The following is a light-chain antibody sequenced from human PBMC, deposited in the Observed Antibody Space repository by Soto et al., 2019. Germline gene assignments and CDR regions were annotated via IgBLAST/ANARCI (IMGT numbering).Light chain of an antibody. V-gene: IGKV3-11*01. CDR3: QRRSNWPWT. CDR2: EAS. Sequence: EIALTQSPATLYSSPEERATLSCRASQSGSSYLAGYQQKRGQAPRLLIYEASNRATGIPARFSGRGSGTDFTLPISSLEPEDFAVSYCQRRSNWPWTFGQGTKVEIK. CDR1: QSGSSY. J-gene: IGKJ1*01.